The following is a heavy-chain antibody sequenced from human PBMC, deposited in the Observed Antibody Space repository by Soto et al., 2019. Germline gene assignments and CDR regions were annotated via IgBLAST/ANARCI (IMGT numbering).Heavy chain of an antibody. CDR1: GYTFTRYY. V-gene: IGHV1-46*01. Sequence: QVQLVQSGTEVKKPGASVKVSCKASGYTFTRYYMHWVRQAPGQGLEWMGIINPSGGSTSYAQKFQGRVTMTRDTSTSTVYMELSSLRSEDTAVYYCARTPGRRYSYSGMDVWGQVTTVTVSS. J-gene: IGHJ6*02. CDR2: INPSGGST. CDR3: ARTPGRRYSYSGMDV.